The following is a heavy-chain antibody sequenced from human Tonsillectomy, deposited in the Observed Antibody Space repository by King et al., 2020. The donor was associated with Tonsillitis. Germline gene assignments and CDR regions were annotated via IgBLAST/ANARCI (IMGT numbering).Heavy chain of an antibody. J-gene: IGHJ4*02. CDR3: ARETTTYYYGSGRRYDY. D-gene: IGHD3-10*01. CDR1: GFTVSSNY. Sequence: VQLVESGGGLIQPGGSLRLSCAASGFTVSSNYMSWVRQAPGKGLDWVSLIYSGGSTYYADSVKGRFTISRDNSKNTLYLQMNSLRAEDTAVYYCARETTTYYYGSGRRYDYWGQGTLVTVSS. V-gene: IGHV3-53*01. CDR2: IYSGGST.